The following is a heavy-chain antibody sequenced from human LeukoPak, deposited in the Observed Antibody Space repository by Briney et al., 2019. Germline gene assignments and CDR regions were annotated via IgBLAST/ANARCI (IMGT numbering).Heavy chain of an antibody. D-gene: IGHD5-12*01. CDR3: ARASGGDRGYDLYYLDY. CDR1: GFTFSSYS. Sequence: NPGGSLRLSCAASGFTFSSYSMNWVRQAPGKGLEWVSTISSSSSYMYYADSVRGRFTISRDNAKSSLYLQMNSLRAEDTAVYYCARASGGDRGYDLYYLDYWGQGSLVTVSS. CDR2: ISSSSSYM. J-gene: IGHJ4*02. V-gene: IGHV3-21*01.